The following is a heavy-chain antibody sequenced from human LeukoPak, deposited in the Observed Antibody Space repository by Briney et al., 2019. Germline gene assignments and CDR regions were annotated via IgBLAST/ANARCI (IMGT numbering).Heavy chain of an antibody. CDR1: GFTFSSYS. CDR3: AREGQGDFWSGYYPPYYYYMDV. Sequence: PGGSLRLSCAASGFTFSSYSMNWVRQAPGKGLEWVSYISSSSSTIYYADSVKGRFTISRDNAKNSLYLQMNSLRAEDTAVYYCAREGQGDFWSGYYPPYYYYMDVWGKGTTVTVSS. J-gene: IGHJ6*03. V-gene: IGHV3-48*01. D-gene: IGHD3-3*01. CDR2: ISSSSSTI.